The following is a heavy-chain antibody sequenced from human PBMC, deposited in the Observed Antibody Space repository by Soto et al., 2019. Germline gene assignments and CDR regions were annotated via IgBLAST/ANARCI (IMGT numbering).Heavy chain of an antibody. D-gene: IGHD5-18*01. J-gene: IGHJ6*02. CDR1: GYTFTTYG. CDR3: AREGFYAGSGKYSYGYSPPRYYGMDV. CDR2: ISPYNDDT. V-gene: IGHV1-18*01. Sequence: QVHLKQSGAEVKKAGASGKVSCKASGYTFTTYGISWVRQAPGLGLEWMGWISPYNDDTVYAQNPQASVRMTTDSSARIAYMQLRSLTPDDTAVYFCAREGFYAGSGKYSYGYSPPRYYGMDVWGQGTTVTVSS.